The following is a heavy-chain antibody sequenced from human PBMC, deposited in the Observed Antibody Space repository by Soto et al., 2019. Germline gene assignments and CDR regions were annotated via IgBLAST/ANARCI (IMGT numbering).Heavy chain of an antibody. CDR1: GGSISSSNW. CDR3: ARWGVLVRGLI. J-gene: IGHJ1*01. CDR2: IYDSGST. D-gene: IGHD3-10*01. V-gene: IGHV4-4*02. Sequence: QVQLQESGPGLVKPSGTLSLTCAVSGGSISSSNWWSWVRQPPGKGLEWIGEIYDSGSTNYNPSPKSPFTISVDKSKTQCPLPLRSVTAADTALYYCARWGVLVRGLIWGQGTLVTVSS.